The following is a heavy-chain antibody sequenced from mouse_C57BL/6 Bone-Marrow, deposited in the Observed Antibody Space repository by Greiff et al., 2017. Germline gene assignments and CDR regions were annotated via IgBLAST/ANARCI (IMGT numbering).Heavy chain of an antibody. J-gene: IGHJ1*03. CDR1: GYTFTSYG. V-gene: IGHV1-81*01. CDR3: ARLGGYYVYWYFDV. Sequence: VQLQQSGAELARPGASVKLSCKASGYTFTSYGISWVKQRTGQGLEWIGEIYPRSGNTYYNEKFKGKATLTADKSSSTAYMELRSLTSEDSAVYFRARLGGYYVYWYFDVWGTGTTVTVSS. D-gene: IGHD2-3*01. CDR2: IYPRSGNT.